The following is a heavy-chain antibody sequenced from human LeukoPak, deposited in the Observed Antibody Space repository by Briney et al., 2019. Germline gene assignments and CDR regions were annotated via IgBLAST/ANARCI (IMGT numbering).Heavy chain of an antibody. J-gene: IGHJ4*02. Sequence: GGSLRLSCAASRFIFSSYEMNWVRQAPGKGLEWLSYISSSGDIIHYADSVKGRFTISRDNAKNALYLQMNSLRAEDTAVYYCARDATPQYSSGSVVFDYWGLGTLVTVSS. CDR2: ISSSGDII. V-gene: IGHV3-48*03. D-gene: IGHD6-19*01. CDR3: ARDATPQYSSGSVVFDY. CDR1: RFIFSSYE.